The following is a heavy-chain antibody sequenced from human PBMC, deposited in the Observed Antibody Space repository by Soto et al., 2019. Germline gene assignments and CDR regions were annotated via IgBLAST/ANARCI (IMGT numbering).Heavy chain of an antibody. D-gene: IGHD3-3*01. CDR1: GFSFSKAW. CDR2: IKNKTDGGIT. CDR3: ITDPYYDFWSGYHFDY. J-gene: IGHJ4*02. V-gene: IGHV3-15*01. Sequence: SLRLSCAPSGFSFSKAWMSWVRLTPGKGLEGVGRIKNKTDGGITDYPAPVRDRFTISRDDSRSTLYLQMNSLKTEDTAVYYCITDPYYDFWSGYHFDYWGQGTLVTVSS.